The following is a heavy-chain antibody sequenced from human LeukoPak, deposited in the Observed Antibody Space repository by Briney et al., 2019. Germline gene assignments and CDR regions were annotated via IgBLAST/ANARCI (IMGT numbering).Heavy chain of an antibody. CDR2: ITGSGDNT. J-gene: IGHJ4*02. Sequence: PGGSLRLSCAASGFTFRSYTMAWVRQAPGKGLEWVSVITGSGDNTHYADSVKGRFTISRDNAKSSLYLQMNSLRDEDTAVYYCARVWQDYSGVDYWGQGTLVTVSS. CDR1: GFTFRSYT. V-gene: IGHV3-23*01. D-gene: IGHD2-21*01. CDR3: ARVWQDYSGVDY.